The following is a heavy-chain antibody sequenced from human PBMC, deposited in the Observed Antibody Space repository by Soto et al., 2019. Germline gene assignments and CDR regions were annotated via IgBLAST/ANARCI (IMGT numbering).Heavy chain of an antibody. CDR1: GYTFTSYD. V-gene: IGHV1-8*01. D-gene: IGHD2-15*01. CDR2: VNPNSGNT. Sequence: QVQLVQSGAEVKEPGASVKVSCKASGYTFTSYDINWVRQATGQGLEWMGWVNPNSGNTGYAQKFQGRVTMTRNTFISTAYMELSSLRSEDTAVYYCARGQLGYCRRGSCYPGHWFDPWGQGTLVTVSS. CDR3: ARGQLGYCRRGSCYPGHWFDP. J-gene: IGHJ5*02.